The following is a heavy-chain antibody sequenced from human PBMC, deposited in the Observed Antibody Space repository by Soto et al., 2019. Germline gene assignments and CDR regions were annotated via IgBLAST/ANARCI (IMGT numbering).Heavy chain of an antibody. CDR2: INHSGST. CDR3: ARGVSVTNTFYYYYAMDV. CDR1: GGSFSHYF. V-gene: IGHV4-34*01. D-gene: IGHD2-8*01. J-gene: IGHJ6*02. Sequence: LSLTCAVYGGSFSHYFWNWIRQPPGKGLEWIGEINHSGSTNYNPSLKSRVTISLDTSKNQFSLKLSSVTAADTAVYYCARGVSVTNTFYYYYAMDVWGQGTTVTVSS.